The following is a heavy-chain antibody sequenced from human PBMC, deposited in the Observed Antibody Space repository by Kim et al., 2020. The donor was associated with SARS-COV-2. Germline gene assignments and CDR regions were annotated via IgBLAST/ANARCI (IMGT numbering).Heavy chain of an antibody. J-gene: IGHJ4*02. V-gene: IGHV3-33*01. CDR3: ARGGMVATIYVDY. D-gene: IGHD5-12*01. Sequence: YADSVKGRFTISRTNSKSTQYLQMNSLRDEDTAGYYCARGGMVATIYVDYWGQGTLVTVSS.